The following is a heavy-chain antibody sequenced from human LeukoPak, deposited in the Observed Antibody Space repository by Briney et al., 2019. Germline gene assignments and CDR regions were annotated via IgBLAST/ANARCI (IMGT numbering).Heavy chain of an antibody. CDR3: AKRPISGDDKSFDY. Sequence: GGSLRLSCTASGFTFSSYAMNWVHQAPGKGLEWVSTIRESSGDTYYEDSVKGRFTISRDISKNTVYLQMISLRVEDTAVYFCAKRPISGDDKSFDYWGQGTLVTVSS. D-gene: IGHD2-21*01. V-gene: IGHV3-23*01. CDR1: GFTFSSYA. CDR2: IRESSGDT. J-gene: IGHJ4*02.